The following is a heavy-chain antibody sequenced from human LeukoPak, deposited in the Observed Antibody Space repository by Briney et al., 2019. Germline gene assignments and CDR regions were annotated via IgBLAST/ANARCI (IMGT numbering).Heavy chain of an antibody. CDR1: GYTFTGYY. CDR2: INPNNGDT. V-gene: IGHV1-2*02. J-gene: IGHJ6*03. Sequence: ASVRVSCTASGYTFTGYYMHWVRQAPGQGLEWMGWINPNNGDTNYAQGFQGRVTMTRDTSISTAYMELSRLRSDDTAVYYCARGLSGTYYYYYMDVWGKGTTVTVSS. CDR3: ARGLSGTYYYYYMDV.